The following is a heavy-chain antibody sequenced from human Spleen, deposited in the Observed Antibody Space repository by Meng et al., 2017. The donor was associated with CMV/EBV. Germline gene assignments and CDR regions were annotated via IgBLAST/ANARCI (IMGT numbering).Heavy chain of an antibody. CDR1: FMNYG. V-gene: IGHV3-33*03. CDR2: IWYDGSNA. Sequence: FMNYGMHWIRQAPGKGLEWVAVIWYDGSNAYYADSVKGRFTISRDNSKNTLFLQMNSLRDDDTAVYYCAKSHDTHYNSSYYTYYFDKWGQGTLVTVSS. D-gene: IGHD6-13*01. CDR3: AKSHDTHYNSSYYTYYFDK. J-gene: IGHJ4*02.